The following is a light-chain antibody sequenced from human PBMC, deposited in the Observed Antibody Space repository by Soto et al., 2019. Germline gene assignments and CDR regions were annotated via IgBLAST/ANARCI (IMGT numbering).Light chain of an antibody. Sequence: LTPGRSVSGSRGQSGAISLTLTGSDVGGYNYVSWYQQHPGKAPKLMIYDVSKRPSGVPDRFSGSKSGNTASLTISGLQAEDEADYYCCSYAGSYVFGTGTKVNGL. CDR1: GSDVGGYNY. V-gene: IGLV2-11*01. CDR2: DVS. CDR3: CSYAGSYV. J-gene: IGLJ1*01.